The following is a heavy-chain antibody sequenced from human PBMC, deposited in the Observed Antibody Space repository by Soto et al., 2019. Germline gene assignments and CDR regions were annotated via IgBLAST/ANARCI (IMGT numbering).Heavy chain of an antibody. D-gene: IGHD6-13*01. CDR3: ARHPERIAQIGWFDP. CDR1: GFTFSSYS. J-gene: IGHJ5*02. V-gene: IGHV3-48*01. Sequence: EVQLVESGGGLVQPGGSLRLSCAASGFTFSSYSMNWVCQAPGKGLEWVSYISSSSSTTYYADSVKGRFTISRDNAKNSLYLQMNSLRAEDTAVYYCARHPERIAQIGWFDPWGQGTLVTVSS. CDR2: ISSSSSTT.